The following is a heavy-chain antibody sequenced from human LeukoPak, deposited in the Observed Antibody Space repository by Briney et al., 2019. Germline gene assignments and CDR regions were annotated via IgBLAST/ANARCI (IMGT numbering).Heavy chain of an antibody. Sequence: PGRSLRLSCAASGFTFDDYAMHWVRQAPGKGLEWVSGISWNSGSIGYADSVKGRFTISRDNAKNSLYLQMNSLRAEDTALYYYAKGFYDSSGYYDNRGQGTLVTVSS. CDR1: GFTFDDYA. CDR3: AKGFYDSSGYYDN. J-gene: IGHJ4*02. CDR2: ISWNSGSI. V-gene: IGHV3-9*01. D-gene: IGHD3-22*01.